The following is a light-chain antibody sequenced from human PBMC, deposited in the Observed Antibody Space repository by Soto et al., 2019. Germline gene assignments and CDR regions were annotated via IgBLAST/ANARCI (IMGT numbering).Light chain of an antibody. V-gene: IGKV1-5*03. Sequence: DIQLTHSPSTLSASVGDRVTITCRASESISSWLAWYQQKPGKAPKLLIYKASSFESGVPSRFSGSGSGTEFTLTISSLQPDDFATYYCQQSYSTTRTFGQGTKVDIK. CDR2: KAS. CDR3: QQSYSTTRT. J-gene: IGKJ1*01. CDR1: ESISSW.